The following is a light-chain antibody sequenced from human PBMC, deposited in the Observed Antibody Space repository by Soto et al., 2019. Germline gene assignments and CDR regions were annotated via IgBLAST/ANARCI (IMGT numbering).Light chain of an antibody. J-gene: IGKJ1*01. Sequence: DIQMTQSPSTLSASVGDRVTITCRASQSIGDSLAWYQQKPGKAPYLLISDVSSLERGVPSRFSGSGSGTEFTLTISSLQPEDFATYYCLQHNSFPRTFGQGTKVDIK. CDR2: DVS. CDR1: QSIGDS. V-gene: IGKV1-5*01. CDR3: LQHNSFPRT.